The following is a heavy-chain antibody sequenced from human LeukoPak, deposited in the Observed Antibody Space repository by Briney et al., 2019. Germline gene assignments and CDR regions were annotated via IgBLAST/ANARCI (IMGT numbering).Heavy chain of an antibody. CDR2: VYYSGST. CDR1: GGSISSYY. D-gene: IGHD6-13*01. J-gene: IGHJ3*02. V-gene: IGHV4-59*01. CDR3: ARERGYSSSWYYGAFDI. Sequence: KPSETLSLTCTVSGGSISSYYWSWIRQPPGKGLEWIGYVYYSGSTNYSPSLKSRVTISVDTSKNQFSLKLSSVTAADTAVYYCARERGYSSSWYYGAFDIWGQGTMVTVSS.